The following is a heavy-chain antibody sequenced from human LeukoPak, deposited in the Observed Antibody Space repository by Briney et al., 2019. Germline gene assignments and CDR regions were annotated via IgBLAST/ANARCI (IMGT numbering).Heavy chain of an antibody. D-gene: IGHD2/OR15-2a*01. J-gene: IGHJ4*02. V-gene: IGHV3-7*01. CDR1: GFTFTNYW. CDR2: IKQDGGEK. Sequence: GGSLRLSCAASGFTFTNYWMSWVRQAPGKGLEWVANIKQDGGEKYYVESVKGRFTISRDNAKNSLYLQMNSLRAEDTAVYFCARDNMGFDYWGQGTLVTVYS. CDR3: ARDNMGFDY.